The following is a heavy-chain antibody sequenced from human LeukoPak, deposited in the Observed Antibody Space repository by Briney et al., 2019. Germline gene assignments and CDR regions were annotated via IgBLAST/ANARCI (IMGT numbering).Heavy chain of an antibody. J-gene: IGHJ3*02. CDR2: ISSSSSYI. V-gene: IGHV3-21*01. Sequence: PGGSLRLSCAASGFTFSSYSMNWVRQAPGKGLEWVSSISSSSSYIYYADSVKGRFTISRDNAKNSLYLQMNSLRAEDTAVYYCARVRYFDWLLSHDAFDIWGQGTMVTVSS. CDR3: ARVRYFDWLLSHDAFDI. CDR1: GFTFSSYS. D-gene: IGHD3-9*01.